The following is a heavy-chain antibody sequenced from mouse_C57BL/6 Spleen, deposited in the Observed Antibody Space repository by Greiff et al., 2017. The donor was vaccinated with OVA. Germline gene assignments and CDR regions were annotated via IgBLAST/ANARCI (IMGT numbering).Heavy chain of an antibody. D-gene: IGHD1-1*01. J-gene: IGHJ3*01. Sequence: EVMLVESGGGLVKPGGSLKLSCAASGFTFSSYAMSWVRQTPEKRLEWVATISDGGSYTYYPDNVKGRFTISRDNAKNNLYLQMSHLKSEDTAMYYCAREAYGSSYGFAYWGQGTLVTVSA. CDR2: ISDGGSYT. CDR3: AREAYGSSYGFAY. V-gene: IGHV5-4*01. CDR1: GFTFSSYA.